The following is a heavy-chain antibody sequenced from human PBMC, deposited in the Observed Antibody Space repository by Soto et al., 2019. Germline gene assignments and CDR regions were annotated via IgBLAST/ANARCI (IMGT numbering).Heavy chain of an antibody. CDR1: GFTFSSYA. CDR3: ATGHPCGGDCYPFDY. Sequence: PGGSLRLSCAASGFTFSSYAMSWVRQAPGKGLEWVSAISGSGGSTYYADSVKGRFTISRDNSKNTLYLQMNSLRAEDTAVYYCATGHPCGGDCYPFDYWGQGTLVTVYS. D-gene: IGHD2-21*02. J-gene: IGHJ4*02. V-gene: IGHV3-23*01. CDR2: ISGSGGST.